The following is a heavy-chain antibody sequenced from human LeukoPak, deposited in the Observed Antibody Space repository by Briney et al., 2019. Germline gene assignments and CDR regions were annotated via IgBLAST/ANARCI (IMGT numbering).Heavy chain of an antibody. V-gene: IGHV3-53*04. J-gene: IGHJ3*02. CDR1: GFTFRSYV. CDR3: ARIRLDYSETRIDSFDI. CDR2: IYSGGST. Sequence: PGGSLRLSCVASGFTFRSYVLSWVRQAPGKGLEWVSSIYSGGSTYYADSVKGRYTISRHNPNTLCLQMNSLKTEDTAVYYCARIRLDYSETRIDSFDIWGQGTMVTVSS. D-gene: IGHD3-22*01.